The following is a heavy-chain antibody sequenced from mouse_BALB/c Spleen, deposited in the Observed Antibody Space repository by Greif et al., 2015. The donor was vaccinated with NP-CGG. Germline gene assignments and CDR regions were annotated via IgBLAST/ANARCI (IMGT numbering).Heavy chain of an antibody. D-gene: IGHD4-1*01. J-gene: IGHJ4*01. V-gene: IGHV1-84*02. CDR1: GYTFTDYY. CDR2: IYPGSGNT. CDR3: ARRTGTEAMDY. Sequence: QVQLQQPGPELVKPGASVKISCKASGYTFTDYYINWVKQKPGQGLEWIGWIYPGSGNTKYNEKFKDKATLTVDTSSSTAYMQLSSLTSGDTAVYFCARRTGTEAMDYWGQGTSVTVSS.